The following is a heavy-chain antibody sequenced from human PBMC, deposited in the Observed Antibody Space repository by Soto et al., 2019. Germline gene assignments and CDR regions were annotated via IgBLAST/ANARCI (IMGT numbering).Heavy chain of an antibody. J-gene: IGHJ5*02. Sequence: QVQLVQSGAEVKKPGSSVKVSCKASGGTFSSYAISWVRPAPGHGLEWMGGIIPIFGTANYAQKFQGRVTINADKYTITAYIELSSLRSEDTAVYYCAGSRERWQQLRNGDWFDPWVQGTMVTVSS. CDR1: GGTFSSYA. CDR2: IIPIFGTA. CDR3: AGSRERWQQLRNGDWFDP. D-gene: IGHD5-12*01. V-gene: IGHV1-69*06.